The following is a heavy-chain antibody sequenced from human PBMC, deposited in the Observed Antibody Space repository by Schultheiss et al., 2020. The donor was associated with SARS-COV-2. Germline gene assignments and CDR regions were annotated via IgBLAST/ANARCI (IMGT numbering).Heavy chain of an antibody. J-gene: IGHJ3*02. Sequence: GESLKISCAASGFTFSSYGMHWVRQAPGKGLEWVAVIWYDGSNKYYADSVKGRFTISRDNSKNTLYLQMNSLRAEDTAVYYCASCIAVAGRAFDIWGQGTMVTVSS. V-gene: IGHV3-33*01. CDR3: ASCIAVAGRAFDI. CDR1: GFTFSSYG. CDR2: IWYDGSNK. D-gene: IGHD6-19*01.